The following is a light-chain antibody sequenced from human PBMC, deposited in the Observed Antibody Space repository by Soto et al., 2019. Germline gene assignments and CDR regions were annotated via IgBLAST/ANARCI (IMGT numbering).Light chain of an antibody. Sequence: DIVMTQSPLSLPVTPGEPASISCRASQSLLHSNGYNYLDWFLQKPGQSPQLLIYLGSNRASGVPDRFGGSGSGTDFTLKISGVEAEDVGVYYCMQALQTHRTFGQGTKVAIK. V-gene: IGKV2-28*01. CDR2: LGS. J-gene: IGKJ1*01. CDR3: MQALQTHRT. CDR1: QSLLHSNGYNY.